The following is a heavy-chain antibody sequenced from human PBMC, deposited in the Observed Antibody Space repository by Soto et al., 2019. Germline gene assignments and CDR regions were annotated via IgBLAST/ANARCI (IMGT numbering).Heavy chain of an antibody. Sequence: GGSLRLSCAASGFTFSSYTMNWVRQAPGKGLEWVSSISSSSTYIYYANSVKGRFTISRDNAKNSLYLQMNSLRAEDTAVYYCARNLYYYDTSGYHPWGQGTLVTVSS. CDR3: ARNLYYYDTSGYHP. J-gene: IGHJ5*02. V-gene: IGHV3-21*01. CDR1: GFTFSSYT. D-gene: IGHD3-22*01. CDR2: ISSSSTYI.